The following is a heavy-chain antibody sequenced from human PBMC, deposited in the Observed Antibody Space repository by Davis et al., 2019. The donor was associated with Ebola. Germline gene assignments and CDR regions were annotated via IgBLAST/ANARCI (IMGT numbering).Heavy chain of an antibody. CDR2: IHYTGST. Sequence: SETLSLTCTVSGGSIINFAYHWGWIRQPPGKGLEWIGSIHYTGSTYYNPSFDSRVTISVDTSKNQFSLKLTSVTAADTAVYYCARLTDVLTFYYNFWGQGTLVTVSS. D-gene: IGHD3-9*01. J-gene: IGHJ4*02. CDR3: ARLTDVLTFYYNF. V-gene: IGHV4-39*01. CDR1: GGSIINFAYH.